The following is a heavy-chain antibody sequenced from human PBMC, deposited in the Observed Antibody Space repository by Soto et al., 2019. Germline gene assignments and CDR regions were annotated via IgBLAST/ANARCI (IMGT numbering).Heavy chain of an antibody. CDR1: GGSISSGGYS. CDR3: ATVPAP. Sequence: QLQLQESGSGLVKPSQTLSLTCAVSGGSISSGGYSWSWIRQPPGKGLEWIGYIYHSGSTYYNPSLKSRVTKAVDRSMHQSSLKLSSVTAGETAVDYGATVPAPWGQGTLVTGSS. J-gene: IGHJ5*02. CDR2: IYHSGST. V-gene: IGHV4-30-2*01.